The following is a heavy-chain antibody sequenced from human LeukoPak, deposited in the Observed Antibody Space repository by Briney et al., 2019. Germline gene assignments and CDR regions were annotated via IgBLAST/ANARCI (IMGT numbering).Heavy chain of an antibody. D-gene: IGHD1-1*01. J-gene: IGHJ6*03. Sequence: ASVKVSCKASGYTFVRHGINWVRQAPGQGLEWMGWISPYSGDTKYKQKLQGRVTMTTDTSTSTAYMELRSLRSDDTAVYYCAREGTSYYYYMDVWGKGTTVTVSS. V-gene: IGHV1-18*01. CDR1: GYTFVRHG. CDR3: AREGTSYYYYMDV. CDR2: ISPYSGDT.